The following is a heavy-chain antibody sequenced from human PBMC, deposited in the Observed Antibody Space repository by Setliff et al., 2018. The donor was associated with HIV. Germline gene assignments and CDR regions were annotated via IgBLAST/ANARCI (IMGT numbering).Heavy chain of an antibody. D-gene: IGHD6-13*01. J-gene: IGHJ4*02. CDR3: AKDGLVGAAGRFDY. V-gene: IGHV3-53*01. CDR1: GFTFSLNY. CDR2: IYGDDST. Sequence: GGSLRLSCAASGFTFSLNYMSWVRQAPGKGLEYVSIIYGDDSTYYADSVKGRFTISRDNSKNTLYLEINSLRDEDTAVYYCAKDGLVGAAGRFDYWGQGTLVTVSS.